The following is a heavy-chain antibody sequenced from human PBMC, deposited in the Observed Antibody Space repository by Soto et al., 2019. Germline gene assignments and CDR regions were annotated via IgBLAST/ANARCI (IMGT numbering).Heavy chain of an antibody. J-gene: IGHJ5*02. V-gene: IGHV1-69*13. CDR2: IIPIFGTA. D-gene: IGHD3-9*01. Sequence: SVKVSCKASGGTFSSYAISWVRQAPGQGLEWMGGIIPIFGTANYAQKFQGRVTITADESTSTAYMELSSLRSEDTAVYYCARAPKFDYDILTGYYRYNWFDPWGQGTLVTVST. CDR1: GGTFSSYA. CDR3: ARAPKFDYDILTGYYRYNWFDP.